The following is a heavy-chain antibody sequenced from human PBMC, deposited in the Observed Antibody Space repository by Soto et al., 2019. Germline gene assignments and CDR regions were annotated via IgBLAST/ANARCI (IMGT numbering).Heavy chain of an antibody. J-gene: IGHJ6*03. CDR1: GYTFTSYA. Sequence: ASVKVSCKASGYTFTSYAMHWVRQAPGQRLEWMGWINAGNGNTKYSQKFQGRVTITRDTSASTAYMELSSLRSEDTAVYYCARAGPSGIWSGYYIYYYYYYMDVWGKGTTVTVSS. CDR2: INAGNGNT. D-gene: IGHD3-3*01. V-gene: IGHV1-3*01. CDR3: ARAGPSGIWSGYYIYYYYYYMDV.